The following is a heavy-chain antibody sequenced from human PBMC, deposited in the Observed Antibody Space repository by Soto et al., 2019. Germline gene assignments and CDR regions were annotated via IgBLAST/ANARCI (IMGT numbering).Heavy chain of an antibody. V-gene: IGHV4-59*01. CDR2: ISYSGST. Sequence: KASETLSLTCTVSGDSISRFYWSWIRQPPGKGLEWIGYISYSGSTNFNPSLKSRVTIFLDTSKNQLSLNLNSVTAADTAVYYCGRLLSETLLVDFWGQGTLVTVSS. D-gene: IGHD2-15*01. CDR1: GDSISRFY. J-gene: IGHJ4*02. CDR3: GRLLSETLLVDF.